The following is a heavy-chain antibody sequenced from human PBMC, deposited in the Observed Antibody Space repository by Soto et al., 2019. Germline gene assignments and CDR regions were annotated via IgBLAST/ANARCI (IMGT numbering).Heavy chain of an antibody. Sequence: QVQLQQWGAGLLKPSETLSLTCAVYGGSFSGYYWSWIRQPPGKGLEWIGENNHSGSTNYNPSLKSRVTISVDTSKNQFSLKLSSVTAADTAAYYCARGWYDSSGYLLGYWGQGTLVTVSS. CDR2: NNHSGST. D-gene: IGHD3-22*01. J-gene: IGHJ4*02. V-gene: IGHV4-34*01. CDR1: GGSFSGYY. CDR3: ARGWYDSSGYLLGY.